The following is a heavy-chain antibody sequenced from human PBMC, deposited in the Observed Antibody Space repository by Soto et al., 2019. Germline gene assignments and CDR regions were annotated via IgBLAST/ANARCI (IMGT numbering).Heavy chain of an antibody. J-gene: IGHJ6*02. Sequence: GGSXRLSCAASGFTFSDYYMSWIRQAPGKGLEWVSYISSSGSTIYYADSVKGRFTISRDNSKNTLYLQMNSLRAEDTAVYYCAKDQQGIAAAGSGYWSYYYGMDVWGQGTTVTVSS. V-gene: IGHV3-11*01. CDR1: GFTFSDYY. D-gene: IGHD6-13*01. CDR3: AKDQQGIAAAGSGYWSYYYGMDV. CDR2: ISSSGSTI.